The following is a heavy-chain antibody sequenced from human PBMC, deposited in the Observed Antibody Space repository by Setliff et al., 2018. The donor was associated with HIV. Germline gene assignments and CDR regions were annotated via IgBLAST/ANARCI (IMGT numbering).Heavy chain of an antibody. Sequence: TSETLSLTCTVTGGSISSGGFYWTWIRQHPGKGLEWIGYIYNTGSTYHSPSLESRVTISIDTSKNQFSLKLSSVTAADTAVYYCARQYVRGYSYGQPLALYFFDYWGQGTLVTVSS. D-gene: IGHD5-18*01. V-gene: IGHV4-31*03. CDR3: ARQYVRGYSYGQPLALYFFDY. CDR2: IYNTGST. J-gene: IGHJ4*02. CDR1: GGSISSGGFY.